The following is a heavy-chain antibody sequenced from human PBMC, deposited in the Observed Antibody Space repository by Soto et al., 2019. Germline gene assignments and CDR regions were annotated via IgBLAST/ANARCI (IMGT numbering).Heavy chain of an antibody. J-gene: IGHJ4*02. V-gene: IGHV5-51*01. Sequence: SXNSSCKASGYKFGGYWIGFVRQMPGKGLEWMGIIFPGDSDTRYSPSFQGQVTISDDKSISTVHLQWRSLKASDTAIYFCARCGFIGTPPDYWGQGTRVTFSS. CDR2: IFPGDSDT. CDR1: GYKFGGYW. CDR3: ARCGFIGTPPDY. D-gene: IGHD1-7*01.